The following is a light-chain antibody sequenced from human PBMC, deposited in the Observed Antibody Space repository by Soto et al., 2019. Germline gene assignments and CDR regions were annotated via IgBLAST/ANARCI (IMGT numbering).Light chain of an antibody. J-gene: IGKJ4*01. CDR1: QSVSSSY. V-gene: IGKV3-20*01. CDR2: GAS. CDR3: QQYGSSPPRIT. Sequence: EIVLTQSPGTLSLSPGERATLSCRASQSVSSSYLAWYQQKPGQAPTLLIYGASSRATSIPDRFSGSGSGTDFTLTISRQEPEDFAVYYCQQYGSSPPRITFGGGTKVHIK.